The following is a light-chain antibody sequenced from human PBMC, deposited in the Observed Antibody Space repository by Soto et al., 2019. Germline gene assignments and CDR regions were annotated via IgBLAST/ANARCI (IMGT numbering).Light chain of an antibody. CDR2: GNS. Sequence: ELTQPPSVSVAPGQRVTISCTGSSSNIGAGYDVHWYQQLPGTAPKLLIYGNSNRPSGVPDRFSGSKSGTSASLAITGLQAEDEADYYCQSYDSSLSGWVFGGGTQLTVL. V-gene: IGLV1-40*01. CDR3: QSYDSSLSGWV. CDR1: SSNIGAGYD. J-gene: IGLJ3*02.